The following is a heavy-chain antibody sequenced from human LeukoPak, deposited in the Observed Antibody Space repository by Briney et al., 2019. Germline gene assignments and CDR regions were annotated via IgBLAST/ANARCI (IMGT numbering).Heavy chain of an antibody. CDR1: GGSISSYY. D-gene: IGHD6-6*01. Sequence: ASETLSLTCTVSGGSISSYYWTWIRQLPGKGLEWIGYLDYSGSTNYNPSLKSRVTISVDTSKNQFSLKLSSVTAADTAVYYCARRHVQYTSSSDPYYFDYWGQGTLVTVSS. J-gene: IGHJ4*02. CDR2: LDYSGST. CDR3: ARRHVQYTSSSDPYYFDY. V-gene: IGHV4-59*01.